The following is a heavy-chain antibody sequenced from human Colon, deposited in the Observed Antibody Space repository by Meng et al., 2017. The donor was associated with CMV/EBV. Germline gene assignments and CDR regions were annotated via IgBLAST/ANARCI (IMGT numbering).Heavy chain of an antibody. CDR3: AKSRSSIPGIVDD. CDR1: GVSVTSGAYH. Sequence: GPLQESGPGLVKPPATLSLPCIVSGVSVTSGAYHWSWIRQSPGKGLEWIGYIYDTGITIYNPSLKSRVTIFLETSKNQFSLNLNSMTTADTAVYYCAKSRSSIPGIVDDWGQGTLVTVSS. CDR2: IYDTGIT. V-gene: IGHV4-61*08. J-gene: IGHJ4*02. D-gene: IGHD2/OR15-2a*01.